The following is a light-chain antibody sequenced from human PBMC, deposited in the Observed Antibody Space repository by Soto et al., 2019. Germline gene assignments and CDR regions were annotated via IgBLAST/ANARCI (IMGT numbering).Light chain of an antibody. CDR3: QQYNNWPIT. Sequence: DIQMTQSPSTLSGSVGDRVTITCRASQTISSWLAWYQQKPGKAPKLLIYKASTLKSGVPSRFSGSGSGTEFTLTISSLQPEDFAVYYCQQYNNWPITFGQGTRLEIK. CDR2: KAS. V-gene: IGKV1-5*03. CDR1: QTISSW. J-gene: IGKJ5*01.